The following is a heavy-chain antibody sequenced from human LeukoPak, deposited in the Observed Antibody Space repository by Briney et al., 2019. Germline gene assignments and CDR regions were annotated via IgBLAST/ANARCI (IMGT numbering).Heavy chain of an antibody. Sequence: ASVKVSCKASGYTFTGYYMHWVRQAPGQGLEWMGWINPNSGGTNYAQKFQGRVTMTRDTPISTAYMELSRLRSDDTAVYYCARFEYSSSREFDYWGQGTLVTVSS. D-gene: IGHD6-6*01. CDR2: INPNSGGT. V-gene: IGHV1-2*02. CDR3: ARFEYSSSREFDY. CDR1: GYTFTGYY. J-gene: IGHJ4*02.